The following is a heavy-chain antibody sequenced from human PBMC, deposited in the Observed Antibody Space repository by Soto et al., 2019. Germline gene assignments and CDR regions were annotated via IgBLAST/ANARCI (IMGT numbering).Heavy chain of an antibody. CDR3: ARDPLQGYCSSTSCYNAEYLAY. CDR1: GYTFTSYG. J-gene: IGHJ4*02. V-gene: IGHV1-18*01. D-gene: IGHD2-2*01. Sequence: GASVKVSCKASGYTFTSYGISWVRQAPGQGLEWMGWISAYNGNTNYAQKLQGRVTMTTDTSTSTAYMELRSLRSDDTAVYYCARDPLQGYCSSTSCYNAEYLAYWGQGTLVTVSS. CDR2: ISAYNGNT.